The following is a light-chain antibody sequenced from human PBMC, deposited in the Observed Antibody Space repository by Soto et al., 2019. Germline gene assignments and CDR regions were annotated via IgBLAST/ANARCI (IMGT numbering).Light chain of an antibody. CDR2: LGS. J-gene: IGKJ3*01. V-gene: IGKV2-28*01. CDR1: QSLLHSNGYNY. CDR3: MQALQTTFN. Sequence: DIVMTQSPLSLPVTPGEPASISCRSSQSLLHSNGYNYLDWYLQKPGQSPQLLIYLGSNRASGVPDRFSGSGSGTDFTRKISRVEAEDVGVYYCMQALQTTFNFGPGTKVDIK.